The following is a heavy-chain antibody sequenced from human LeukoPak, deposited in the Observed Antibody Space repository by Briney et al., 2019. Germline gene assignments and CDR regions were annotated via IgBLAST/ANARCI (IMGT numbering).Heavy chain of an antibody. V-gene: IGHV3-23*01. CDR2: ISGSGGST. CDR1: GFTFRSFA. Sequence: GGSLRLSRAASGFTFRSFAMSWVRQAPGKGLEWVSDISGSGGSTYSTDSVRGRFTISRDTSKNTLFLQMNSLRAEDTAVYYCARGGIAVAGTLYYWGQGTLVTVSS. CDR3: ARGGIAVAGTLYY. J-gene: IGHJ4*02. D-gene: IGHD6-19*01.